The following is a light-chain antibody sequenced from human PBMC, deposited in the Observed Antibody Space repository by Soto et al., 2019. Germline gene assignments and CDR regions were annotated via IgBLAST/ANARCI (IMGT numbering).Light chain of an antibody. V-gene: IGLV2-14*03. CDR1: GSDVGGYNY. CDR2: DVT. Sequence: QSALTQPASVSGSPGQSITISCTGTGSDVGGYNYVSWYQHHPGKAPKVLIYDVTSRPSGVSNRFSGSKSANTASLTISGLQAEDEAEYYCGSYTTTSTWVFGGGTKLTVL. CDR3: GSYTTTSTWV. J-gene: IGLJ3*02.